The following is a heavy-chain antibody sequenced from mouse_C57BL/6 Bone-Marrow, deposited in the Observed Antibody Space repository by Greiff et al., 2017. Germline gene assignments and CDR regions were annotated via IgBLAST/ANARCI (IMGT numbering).Heavy chain of an antibody. D-gene: IGHD1-1*01. J-gene: IGHJ2*01. CDR3: ASGGDYGSSSYFDY. CDR2: IDPSDSYT. Sequence: QQPGAELVKPGASVKLSCKASGYTFTSYWMQWVKQRPGQGFEWIGEIDPSDSYTNYNQKFKGKATLTVDTSSSPANMQLSSRTSEDSAVYYCASGGDYGSSSYFDYWGQGTTLTVSS. V-gene: IGHV1-50*01. CDR1: GYTFTSYW.